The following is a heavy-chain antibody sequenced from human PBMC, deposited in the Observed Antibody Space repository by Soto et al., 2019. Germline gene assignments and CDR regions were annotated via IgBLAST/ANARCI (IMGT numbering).Heavy chain of an antibody. CDR3: ARDGVDVSRTTVRHGALDI. CDR1: GGSFSTYG. V-gene: IGHV1-69*01. D-gene: IGHD4-17*01. Sequence: QVQLVQSGAEVKKPGSSVKVSCKASGGSFSTYGISWVRQAPGQGLEWMGGFIPVFTTAKYATKFQGRVSITADESTYTAYMEVSSLRSEDTAVYFCARDGVDVSRTTVRHGALDIWGQGTVVTVSS. CDR2: FIPVFTTA. J-gene: IGHJ3*02.